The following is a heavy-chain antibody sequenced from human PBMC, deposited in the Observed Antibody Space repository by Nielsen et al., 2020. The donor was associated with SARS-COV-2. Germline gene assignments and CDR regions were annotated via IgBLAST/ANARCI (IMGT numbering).Heavy chain of an antibody. CDR2: INTNTGNP. J-gene: IGHJ3*02. V-gene: IGHV7-4-1*02. D-gene: IGHD2-2*01. Sequence: ASVKVSCKASGYTFTSYYMHWVRQAPGQGLEWMGWINTNTGNPTYAQGFTGRFVFSLDTSVSTAYLQISSLKAEDTAVYYCARGWIVVVPAASARGDAFDIWGQGTMVTVSS. CDR1: GYTFTSYY. CDR3: ARGWIVVVPAASARGDAFDI.